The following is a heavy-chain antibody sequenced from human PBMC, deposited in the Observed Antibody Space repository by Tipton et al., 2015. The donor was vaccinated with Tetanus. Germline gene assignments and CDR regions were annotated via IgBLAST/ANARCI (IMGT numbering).Heavy chain of an antibody. Sequence: QLVQSGAEMKKPGASVKVSCTASGYTFTNYYIYWVRQAPGQGLEWMGWIDPNSGGTVYAQKFQGRVTMTRDTSISTAYMELRSLRPDDTAVYYCARDRGDYIYYGMDVWGPGTTVTVS. D-gene: IGHD3-22*01. CDR1: GYTFTNYY. J-gene: IGHJ6*02. CDR2: IDPNSGGT. V-gene: IGHV1-2*02. CDR3: ARDRGDYIYYGMDV.